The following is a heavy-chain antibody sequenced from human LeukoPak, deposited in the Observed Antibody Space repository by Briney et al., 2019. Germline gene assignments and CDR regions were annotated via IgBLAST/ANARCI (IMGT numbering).Heavy chain of an antibody. CDR2: INPNSGGT. Sequence: ASVKVSCKASGYTFTGYYIHWVRQAPGQGLEWMGWINPNSGGTNYAQEFQGRVTMTRDTSISTAYMELSSLRSDDTAIYYCARASLGVWGQGTLVTVSS. CDR3: ARASLGV. D-gene: IGHD2-2*01. J-gene: IGHJ4*02. V-gene: IGHV1-2*02. CDR1: GYTFTGYY.